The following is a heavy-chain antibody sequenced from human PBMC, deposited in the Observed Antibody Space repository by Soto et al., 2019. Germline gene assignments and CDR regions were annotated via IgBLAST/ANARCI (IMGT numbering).Heavy chain of an antibody. CDR1: GGSISSSSYY. J-gene: IGHJ6*02. Sequence: ETLSLTCTVSGGSISSSSYYWGWIRQPPGKGLEWIGSIYYSGSTYYNPSLKSRVTISVDTSKNQFSLKLSSVTAADTAVYYCARLLLWFGEEYYYGMDVWGQGTTVTVSS. D-gene: IGHD3-10*01. V-gene: IGHV4-39*01. CDR2: IYYSGST. CDR3: ARLLLWFGEEYYYGMDV.